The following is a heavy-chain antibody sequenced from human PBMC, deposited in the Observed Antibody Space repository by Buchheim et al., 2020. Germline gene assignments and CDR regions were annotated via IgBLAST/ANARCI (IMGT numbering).Heavy chain of an antibody. V-gene: IGHV3-30-3*01. Sequence: QVQVVESGGGVVQPGRSLRLSCTASGFTFNNDALHWVRQAPGKGLEWVALISYDGANKYYAESVKGRFTIFRDNSKNTVSLQMDSLTTEDSAVYYCSRGGGLVLAYAMDVWGQGTT. D-gene: IGHD2-15*01. CDR2: ISYDGANK. J-gene: IGHJ6*02. CDR3: SRGGGLVLAYAMDV. CDR1: GFTFNNDA.